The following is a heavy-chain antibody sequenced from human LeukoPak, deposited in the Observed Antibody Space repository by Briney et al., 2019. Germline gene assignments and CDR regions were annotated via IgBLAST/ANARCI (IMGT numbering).Heavy chain of an antibody. Sequence: SGGSLRLSCAASGFTFSSSWMHWVRQAPGKGLVWVSRINSDGSSTSYADSVKGRFTISRDNAKNTLFLQMNSLRAEDTAVYYCARYTFSSGFLYWGQGTLVTVSS. J-gene: IGHJ4*02. CDR3: ARYTFSSGFLY. CDR1: GFTFSSSW. V-gene: IGHV3-74*01. D-gene: IGHD6-19*01. CDR2: INSDGSST.